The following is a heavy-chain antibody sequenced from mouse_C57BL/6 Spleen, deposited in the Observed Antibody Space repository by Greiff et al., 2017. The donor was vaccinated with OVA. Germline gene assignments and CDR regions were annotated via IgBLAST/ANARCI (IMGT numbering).Heavy chain of an antibody. CDR1: GYTFTSYW. V-gene: IGHV1-55*01. Sequence: QVQLQQSGAELVKPGASVKMSCKASGYTFTSYWITWVKQRPGQGLEWIGDIYPGSGSTNYNEKFKSKATLTVDTSSSTAYMQLSSLTTEDSAVNYCARKGGLLRSYFDYWGQGTTLTVSS. CDR2: IYPGSGST. CDR3: ARKGGLLRSYFDY. J-gene: IGHJ2*01. D-gene: IGHD1-1*01.